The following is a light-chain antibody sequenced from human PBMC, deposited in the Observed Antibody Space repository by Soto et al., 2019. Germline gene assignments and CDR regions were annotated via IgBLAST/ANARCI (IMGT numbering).Light chain of an antibody. Sequence: EIVLTQSPATLSLSPGERATLSCRASQNVSSYLAWYQQKPGQAPRLLIHAASNRPPGIPARFSGSGSGTDFTLTISSLQPEDFAVYYCQQYGSSLVTFGPGTKVDIK. CDR1: QNVSSY. V-gene: IGKV3-11*01. J-gene: IGKJ3*01. CDR3: QQYGSSLVT. CDR2: AAS.